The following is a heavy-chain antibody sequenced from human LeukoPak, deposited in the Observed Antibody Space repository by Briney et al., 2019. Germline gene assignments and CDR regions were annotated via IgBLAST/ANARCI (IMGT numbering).Heavy chain of an antibody. CDR1: GFTFSSYS. CDR2: ISSSSSYI. Sequence: GGSLRLSCAASGFTFSSYSMNWVRQAPGKGLEWVSSISSSSSYIYYADSVKGRFTISRDNAKNSLYLQMNSLRADDTAVYFCARVEGTMVRGVIASFFDYWGQGTLVTVSS. J-gene: IGHJ4*02. D-gene: IGHD3-10*01. V-gene: IGHV3-21*01. CDR3: ARVEGTMVRGVIASFFDY.